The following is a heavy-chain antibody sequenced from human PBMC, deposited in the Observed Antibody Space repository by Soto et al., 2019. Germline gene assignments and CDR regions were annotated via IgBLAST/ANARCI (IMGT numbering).Heavy chain of an antibody. Sequence: GGSLRLSCEASGFTFTTCWMTWVRQAPGKGLEWVANINKDGSEKFYVDSVKGRFTISRDNAKNSLFLQMNSLRAADTAVYFCARALNSGDSFDYWGQGTLVTVSS. CDR2: INKDGSEK. CDR1: GFTFTTCW. J-gene: IGHJ4*02. V-gene: IGHV3-7*03. D-gene: IGHD4-17*01. CDR3: ARALNSGDSFDY.